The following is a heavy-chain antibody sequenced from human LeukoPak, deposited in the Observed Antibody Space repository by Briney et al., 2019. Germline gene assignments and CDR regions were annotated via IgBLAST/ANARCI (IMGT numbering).Heavy chain of an antibody. CDR2: IYWTDEK. D-gene: IGHD1-26*01. Sequence: ESGPTLVKPTQTLTLTCTFSGFSLSISGEGVGWIRQPPGKALEWLALIYWTDEKRYSPSLKTRLTVTKDTSKNQVVLRLTNLDPVDTATYFCAHSKGGSYFNWFDPWGPGTQVTVSS. CDR1: GFSLSISGEG. V-gene: IGHV2-5*01. J-gene: IGHJ5*02. CDR3: AHSKGGSYFNWFDP.